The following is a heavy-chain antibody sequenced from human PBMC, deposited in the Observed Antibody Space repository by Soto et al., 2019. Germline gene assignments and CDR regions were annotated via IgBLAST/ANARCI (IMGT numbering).Heavy chain of an antibody. V-gene: IGHV4-39*01. CDR2: VFYTGFT. J-gene: IGHJ4*02. Sequence: PSETLSLTCAVSGGSISGSYYYWGWLCQSPGRGPEWIGSVFYTGFTSYNPSLESRVSVSVDTSKNQFSLKVSAVTAADTAVYYCASSQKGYNWNYFDHWGQGALVTVSS. CDR1: GGSISGSYYY. CDR3: ASSQKGYNWNYFDH. D-gene: IGHD1-20*01.